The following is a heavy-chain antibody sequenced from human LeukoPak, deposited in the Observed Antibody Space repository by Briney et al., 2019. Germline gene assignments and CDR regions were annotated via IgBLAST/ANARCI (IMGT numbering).Heavy chain of an antibody. CDR1: GGSISSYY. Sequence: PSETLSLTCTVSGGSISSYYWSWIRQPPGKGLEWIGYIYYSGSTYYNPSLKSRVTISVDTSKNQFSLKLSSVTAADTAVYYCARHSYYDSSGYSHPDPLPDYWGQGTLVTVSS. J-gene: IGHJ4*02. V-gene: IGHV4-59*08. CDR3: ARHSYYDSSGYSHPDPLPDY. CDR2: IYYSGST. D-gene: IGHD3-22*01.